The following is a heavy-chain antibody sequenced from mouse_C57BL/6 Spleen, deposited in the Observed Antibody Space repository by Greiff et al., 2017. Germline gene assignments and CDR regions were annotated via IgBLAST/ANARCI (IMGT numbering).Heavy chain of an antibody. J-gene: IGHJ1*03. CDR2: IYPGDGAT. V-gene: IGHV1-82*01. D-gene: IGHD4-1*01. Sequence: QVHVQQSGPELVKPGASVKISCKASGYAFSSSWMHWVKQRPGKGLEWIGRIYPGDGATNYNGKFKGKATLTADKSSSTAYMQRSSLTSEDSAVYYCARNWDVEYFDVWGTGTTVTVSS. CDR3: ARNWDVEYFDV. CDR1: GYAFSSSW.